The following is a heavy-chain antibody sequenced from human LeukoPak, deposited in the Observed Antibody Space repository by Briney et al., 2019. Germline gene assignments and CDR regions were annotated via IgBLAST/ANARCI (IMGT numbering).Heavy chain of an antibody. CDR1: GFTFSSYA. CDR3: AKMVGNYYGPGSYVHFDY. J-gene: IGHJ4*02. V-gene: IGHV3-23*01. CDR2: VSGSGSST. Sequence: GGSLRLSCVASGFTFSSYAMNWVRQTPGKGLEWVSTVSGSGSSTYYADSVKGRFTISRDNSKNTMYLQMSSLRADDTATYYCAKMVGNYYGPGSYVHFDYWGQGTLVTVSS. D-gene: IGHD3-10*01.